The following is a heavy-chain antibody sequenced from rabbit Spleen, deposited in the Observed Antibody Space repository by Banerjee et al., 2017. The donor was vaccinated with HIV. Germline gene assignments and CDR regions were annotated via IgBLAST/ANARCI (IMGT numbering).Heavy chain of an antibody. Sequence: QEQLEESGGGLVKPGASLTLTCKASGFSLNSGYDMCWVRQAPGKGLEWIASIYAGSSGATYSATWAKGRFTISKPSSTTVTLQMTSLTAADTATYFCARGAYTYSNGGIVTRLDLWGPGTLVTVS. CDR3: ARGAYTYSNGGIVTRLDL. CDR2: IYAGSSGAT. V-gene: IGHV1S45*01. CDR1: GFSLNSGYD. D-gene: IGHD7-1*01. J-gene: IGHJ3*01.